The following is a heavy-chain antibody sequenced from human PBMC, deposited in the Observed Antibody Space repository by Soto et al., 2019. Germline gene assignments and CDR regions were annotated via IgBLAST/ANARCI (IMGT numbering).Heavy chain of an antibody. Sequence: SVKVSCKASGYTFTSYDIYWVRQATGQGLEWMGWMNPNTGNSGYAQKFQGRVTMTSDTSISTAHMELSSLRSEDTAVYYCARRAETNGWNGFGADKYYFDFWGQGTLFTVSS. D-gene: IGHD1-1*01. CDR2: MNPNTGNS. CDR1: GYTFTSYD. J-gene: IGHJ4*02. CDR3: ARRAETNGWNGFGADKYYFDF. V-gene: IGHV1-8*01.